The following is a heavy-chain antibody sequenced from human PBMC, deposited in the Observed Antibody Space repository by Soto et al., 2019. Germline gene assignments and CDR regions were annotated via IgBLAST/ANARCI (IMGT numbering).Heavy chain of an antibody. CDR3: ARGYGSGSSAFDY. D-gene: IGHD3-10*01. J-gene: IGHJ4*02. CDR1: GGSFSGYY. V-gene: IGHV4-34*01. Sequence: SETLSLTCAVYGGSFSGYYWSWIRQPPGKGLEWIGEINHSGSTNYNPSLKSRVTISVDTSKNQFSLKLSSVTAADTAVYYCARGYGSGSSAFDYWGQGTLVTVSS. CDR2: INHSGST.